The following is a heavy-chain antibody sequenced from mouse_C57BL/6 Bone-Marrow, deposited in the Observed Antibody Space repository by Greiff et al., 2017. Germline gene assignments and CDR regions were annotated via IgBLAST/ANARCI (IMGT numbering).Heavy chain of an antibody. CDR3: AREFYYYGSRYAMDY. Sequence: QVQLQQPGAELVKPGASVKLSCKASGYTFTSYWMHWVKQRPGQGLEWIGMIHPNSGSTNYNEKFKSKATLTVDKSSSTAYMQLSSLTSEDSAVYYCAREFYYYGSRYAMDYWGKGTSVTVSS. CDR2: IHPNSGST. V-gene: IGHV1-64*01. D-gene: IGHD1-1*01. CDR1: GYTFTSYW. J-gene: IGHJ4*01.